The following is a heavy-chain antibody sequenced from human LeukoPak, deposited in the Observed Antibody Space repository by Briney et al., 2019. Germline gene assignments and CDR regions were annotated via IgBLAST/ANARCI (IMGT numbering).Heavy chain of an antibody. Sequence: SETLSLTCAVYGESFSGYYWSWIRQPPGKGLEWIGEVNHSGSTNYNPSLKSRVTISVDTSKNQFSLKLSSVTAADTAVYYCYGSGSYYRIHDAFDIWGQGTMVTVSS. CDR1: GESFSGYY. CDR3: YGSGSYYRIHDAFDI. J-gene: IGHJ3*02. D-gene: IGHD3-10*01. V-gene: IGHV4-34*03. CDR2: VNHSGST.